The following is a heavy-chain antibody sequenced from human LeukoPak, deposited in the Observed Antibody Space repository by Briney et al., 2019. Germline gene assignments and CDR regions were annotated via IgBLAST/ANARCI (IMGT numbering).Heavy chain of an antibody. J-gene: IGHJ3*02. V-gene: IGHV3-7*01. CDR3: ATPIVGATTLKVAFDI. D-gene: IGHD1-26*01. Sequence: GGSLRLSCAASGFTFSSYWMSWVRQAPGKGLEWVANIKQDGNEKYYVDSVKGRFTISRDNAKNSLYLQMNSLRAEDTAVYYCATPIVGATTLKVAFDIWGQGTMVTVSS. CDR2: IKQDGNEK. CDR1: GFTFSSYW.